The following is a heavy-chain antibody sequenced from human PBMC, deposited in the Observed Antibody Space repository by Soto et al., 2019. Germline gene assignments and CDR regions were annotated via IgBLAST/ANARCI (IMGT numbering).Heavy chain of an antibody. D-gene: IGHD3-16*01. CDR3: VRSMITFGESVHGSFDY. J-gene: IGHJ4*02. CDR2: SYYSGST. V-gene: IGHV4-39*01. Sequence: SETLSLTCTVSGVSISSSSYYWGWIRQPPGKGLEWIGSSYYSGSTYDNPSLKSRVTISVDTSKNQFSLKLSSVTAADTAVYYCVRSMITFGESVHGSFDYWGQGTLVTVSS. CDR1: GVSISSSSYY.